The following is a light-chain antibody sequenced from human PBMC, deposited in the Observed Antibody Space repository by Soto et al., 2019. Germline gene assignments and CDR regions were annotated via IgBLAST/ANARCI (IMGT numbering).Light chain of an antibody. Sequence: QSALTQPASVSGSPGQSITISCTGTSSDVGGYNFVSWYQHHPGNAPKLEIYDVSNRPSGVSNRFSGSKSGNTASLTISGLRAADEADYFCSSYTSSSSTLYVFGTGTKLTVL. CDR3: SSYTSSSSTLYV. CDR2: DVS. V-gene: IGLV2-14*03. J-gene: IGLJ1*01. CDR1: SSDVGGYNF.